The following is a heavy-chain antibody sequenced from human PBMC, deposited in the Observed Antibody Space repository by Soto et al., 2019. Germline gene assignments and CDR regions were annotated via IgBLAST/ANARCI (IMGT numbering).Heavy chain of an antibody. D-gene: IGHD3-22*01. CDR2: IWYDGSNK. V-gene: IGHV3-33*01. Sequence: LGGSLRLSCAASGFTFSSYGMHWVRQAPGKGLEWVAVIWYDGSNKYYADSVKGRFTISRDNSKNTLYLQMNSLRAEDTAVYYCAGIQDYYDSSGYLTYYYYGMDVWGQGTTVTVSS. J-gene: IGHJ6*02. CDR3: AGIQDYYDSSGYLTYYYYGMDV. CDR1: GFTFSSYG.